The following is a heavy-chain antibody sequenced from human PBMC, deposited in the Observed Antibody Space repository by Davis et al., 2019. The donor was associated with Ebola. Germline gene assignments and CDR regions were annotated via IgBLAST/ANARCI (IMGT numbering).Heavy chain of an antibody. V-gene: IGHV1-46*01. Sequence: GESLKISCQGSGYTFTSYYMHWVRQAPGQGLEWLGIIHPIGGSTNYAQKFQGRVTITADTSTNTVYMELSSLRSDDSAVYYCATTPVEETANWFDPWGQGTLVTVSS. D-gene: IGHD2-15*01. CDR2: IHPIGGST. CDR3: ATTPVEETANWFDP. J-gene: IGHJ5*02. CDR1: GYTFTSYY.